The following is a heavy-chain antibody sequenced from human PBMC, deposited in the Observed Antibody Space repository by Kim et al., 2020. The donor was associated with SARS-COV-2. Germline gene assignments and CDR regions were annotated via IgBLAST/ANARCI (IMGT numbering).Heavy chain of an antibody. Sequence: YSTSLKSRLNITKDTSKNQVVLTMTNMDPVDTATYYCAHRLNSHYYGMDVWGQGTTVTVSS. D-gene: IGHD5-18*01. CDR3: AHRLNSHYYGMDV. V-gene: IGHV2-5*01. J-gene: IGHJ6*02.